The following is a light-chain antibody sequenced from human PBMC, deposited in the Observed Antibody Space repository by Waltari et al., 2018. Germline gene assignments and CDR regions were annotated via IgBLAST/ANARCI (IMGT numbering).Light chain of an antibody. J-gene: IGLJ1*01. Sequence: QAVVTQEPSLTVCPGGRVTLTCGASTGDVTSGHYPYWFQQKPGQAPRTLIYDTNNQHSETPGRFSGSLLGGKAALTLSGAQPEDEAEYYCSVAYSGVFVFGTGTKVTVL. V-gene: IGLV7-46*01. CDR1: TGDVTSGHY. CDR2: DTN. CDR3: SVAYSGVFV.